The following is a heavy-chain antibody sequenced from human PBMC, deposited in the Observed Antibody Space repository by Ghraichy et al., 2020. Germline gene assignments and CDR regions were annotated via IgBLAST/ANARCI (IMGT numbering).Heavy chain of an antibody. CDR3: ARDNWNYPGPPHYYGMDV. V-gene: IGHV4-4*07. Sequence: SETLSLTCTVSGGSISSYYWSWIRQPAGKGLEWIGRIYTSGSTNYNPSLKSRVTMSVDTSKNQFSLKLSSVTAADTAVYYCARDNWNYPGPPHYYGMDVWGQGTTVTVSS. CDR1: GGSISSYY. D-gene: IGHD1-7*01. CDR2: IYTSGST. J-gene: IGHJ6*02.